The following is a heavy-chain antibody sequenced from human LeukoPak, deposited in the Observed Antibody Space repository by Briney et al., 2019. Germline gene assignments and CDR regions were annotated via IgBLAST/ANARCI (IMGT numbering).Heavy chain of an antibody. Sequence: ASVKVSCKASGGTFSSYPISWVRQAPGQGLEWMGWISAYNGNTNYAQKLQGRVTMTTDTSTSTAYMELRSLRSDDTAVYYCARVVAAAGFFDYWGQGTLVTVSS. CDR1: GGTFSSYP. CDR2: ISAYNGNT. J-gene: IGHJ4*02. CDR3: ARVVAAAGFFDY. V-gene: IGHV1-18*01. D-gene: IGHD6-13*01.